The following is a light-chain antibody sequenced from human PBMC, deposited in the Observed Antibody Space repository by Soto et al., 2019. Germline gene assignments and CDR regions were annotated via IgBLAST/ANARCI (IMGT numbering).Light chain of an antibody. CDR2: DAS. CDR3: QQYNSWT. V-gene: IGKV1-5*01. CDR1: QSISSW. J-gene: IGKJ1*01. Sequence: IQMPHSPSXLSASIGDRVTITCRASQSISSWLAWYQQKPGKAPKLLIYDASSLESGVPSRFSGSGSGTEFTLTISSLQPDDFATYYCQQYNSWTFGQGTRWIS.